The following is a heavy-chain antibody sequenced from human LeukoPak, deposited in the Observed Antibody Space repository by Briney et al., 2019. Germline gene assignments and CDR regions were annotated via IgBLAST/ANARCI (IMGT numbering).Heavy chain of an antibody. CDR1: GFTFSSYW. J-gene: IGHJ3*02. CDR3: ARDRDGFDI. V-gene: IGHV3-74*01. Sequence: GGSLRLSCAASGFTFSSYWIHWVRQAPGKGLVWVSGVDNDGSITRYADSVKGRFTLSRDNAKNTVYLQMNSLTAEDTTVYYCARDRDGFDIWGQGTMVTVSS. CDR2: VDNDGSIT.